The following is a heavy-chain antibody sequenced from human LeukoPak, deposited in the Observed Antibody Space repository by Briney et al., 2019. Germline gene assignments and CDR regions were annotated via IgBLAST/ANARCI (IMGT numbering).Heavy chain of an antibody. J-gene: IGHJ4*02. CDR2: IYPGDSDT. CDR1: GYSFTSYW. V-gene: IGHV5-51*01. D-gene: IGHD3-22*01. Sequence: GESLKISCKGSGYSFTSYWIGWVRQMPGKGLEWMGIIYPGDSDTRYSPSFQGQVTISADKSISTAYLQWSSLKASDTAMYYCAPHYYDSSGYSLQGGNNFDYWGQGTLVTVSS. CDR3: APHYYDSSGYSLQGGNNFDY.